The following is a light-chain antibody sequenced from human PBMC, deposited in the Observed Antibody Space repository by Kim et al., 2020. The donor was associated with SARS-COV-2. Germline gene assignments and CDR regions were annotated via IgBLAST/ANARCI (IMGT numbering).Light chain of an antibody. CDR3: QQYNTYPVT. CDR2: DAS. CDR1: QSISTW. V-gene: IGKV1-5*01. Sequence: ASGGDAVTITCRASQSISTWLAWYQQKPGKVPNLLIYDASSLGSGVPSRFSGSGSGTEFTLTISSLQPDDFAAYYCQQYNTYPVTFGGGTKVDIK. J-gene: IGKJ4*01.